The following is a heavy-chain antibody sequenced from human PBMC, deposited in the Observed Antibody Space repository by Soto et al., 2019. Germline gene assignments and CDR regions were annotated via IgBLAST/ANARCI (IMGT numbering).Heavy chain of an antibody. D-gene: IGHD5-12*01. CDR1: GYTFTDFS. CDR2: INPSGGST. J-gene: IGHJ4*02. Sequence: QVQLVQSGAEVKKPGASVKLSCTASGYTFTDFSMHWVRQAPGQGLEWMGRINPSGGSTSSAQKFQGIVTMTRDTSTSTVYMELSSMRSEDTAVYYCARGVREYSAYFPGYCGQRTLVTVSS. V-gene: IGHV1-46*01. CDR3: ARGVREYSAYFPGY.